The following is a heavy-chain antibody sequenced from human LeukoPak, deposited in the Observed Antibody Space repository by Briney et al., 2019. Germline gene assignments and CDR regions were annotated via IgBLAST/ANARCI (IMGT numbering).Heavy chain of an antibody. D-gene: IGHD2-15*01. CDR3: AKELLVVVVARWFDP. CDR1: GFTFNSYA. CDR2: ISGSGGST. J-gene: IGHJ5*02. V-gene: IGHV3-23*01. Sequence: GGSLRLSCAASGFTFNSYAMSWVRQAPGKGLEWVSAISGSGGSTYYADSVKGRFTISRDNSKNTLYLQMNSLRAEDTAVYYCAKELLVVVVARWFDPWGQGTLVTVSS.